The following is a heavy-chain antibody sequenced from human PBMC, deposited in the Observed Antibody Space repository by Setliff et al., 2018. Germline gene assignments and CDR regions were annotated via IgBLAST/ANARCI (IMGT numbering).Heavy chain of an antibody. CDR3: AKEIQPRRGPVYDSSGLAFDY. V-gene: IGHV3-23*03. CDR1: GFALNSYA. CDR2: IYSGGRTT. Sequence: GGSLRLSCAASGFALNSYAMIWVRQAPGKGLEWVSVIYSGGRTTYYADYVRGRFTISRDDSKNTVSLQMNSLRAEDTAVYYCAKEIQPRRGPVYDSSGLAFDYWGQGTLVTVSS. J-gene: IGHJ4*01. D-gene: IGHD3-22*01.